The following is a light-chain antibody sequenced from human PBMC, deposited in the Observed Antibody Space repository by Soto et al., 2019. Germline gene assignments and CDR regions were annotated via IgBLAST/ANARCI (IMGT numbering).Light chain of an antibody. Sequence: DIQMTQSPSSLSASVGDRVTITCQASQDISNYLNWYQQKPGKAPKLLIYDASNLETGVPSRFSGSGSGTDFTFTISSLQPEDIATYYCYQYDNLPPFTFGPGTKVDIK. CDR1: QDISNY. CDR2: DAS. V-gene: IGKV1-33*01. CDR3: YQYDNLPPFT. J-gene: IGKJ3*01.